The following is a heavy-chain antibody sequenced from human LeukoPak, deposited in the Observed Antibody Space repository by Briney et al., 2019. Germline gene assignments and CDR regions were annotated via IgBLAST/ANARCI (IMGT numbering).Heavy chain of an antibody. CDR3: ARAPLGGSSWYLDYYYYGMDV. CDR2: IDHSVST. D-gene: IGHD6-13*01. Sequence: SETLSLTCAVYGGSFSGYYWSWIRQPPGKGLEWIGEIDHSVSTNYNPSLKSRVTISVDTSKNQFSLKLSSVTAADTAVYYCARAPLGGSSWYLDYYYYGMDVWGQGTTVTVSS. CDR1: GGSFSGYY. V-gene: IGHV4-34*01. J-gene: IGHJ6*02.